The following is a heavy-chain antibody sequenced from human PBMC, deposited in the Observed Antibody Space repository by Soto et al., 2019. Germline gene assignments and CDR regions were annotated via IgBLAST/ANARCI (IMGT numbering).Heavy chain of an antibody. CDR2: IYHSGST. D-gene: IGHD3-10*01. CDR1: GGSFSGYY. CDR3: ARVYMVRGTIIRYFDY. V-gene: IGHV4-34*01. J-gene: IGHJ4*02. Sequence: SQTLSLTCAVYGGSFSGYYWSWIRQPPGKGLEWIGEIYHSGSTNYNPSLKSRVTISVDKSKNQFSLKLSSVTAADTAVYYCARVYMVRGTIIRYFDYWGQGTLVTVSS.